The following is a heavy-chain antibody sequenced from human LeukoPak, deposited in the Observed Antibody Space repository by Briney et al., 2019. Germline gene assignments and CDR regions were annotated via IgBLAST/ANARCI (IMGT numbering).Heavy chain of an antibody. CDR3: AREHSSSWYAYFQH. V-gene: IGHV1-69*04. J-gene: IGHJ1*01. D-gene: IGHD6-13*01. Sequence: AASVKVSCKASGGTFSSYAISWVRQAPGQGLEWMGRIIPILGIANYAQKFQGRVTITRDTSASTAYMELSSLRSEDTAVYYCAREHSSSWYAYFQHWGQGTLVTVSS. CDR2: IIPILGIA. CDR1: GGTFSSYA.